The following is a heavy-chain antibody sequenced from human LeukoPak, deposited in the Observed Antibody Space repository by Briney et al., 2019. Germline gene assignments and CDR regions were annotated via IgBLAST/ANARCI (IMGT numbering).Heavy chain of an antibody. J-gene: IGHJ3*02. Sequence: GGSLRLFCSASGFHFSNYAMHWVRHAPGKRLEYVSGISSNGGSTLYVDSVKGRFTISRDNPKNTLHVQMSSLRAEDTAVYYCVKVKEMTTIFDAVDIWGQGTMVSVSS. CDR2: ISSNGGST. CDR3: VKVKEMTTIFDAVDI. CDR1: GFHFSNYA. D-gene: IGHD5-24*01. V-gene: IGHV3-64*05.